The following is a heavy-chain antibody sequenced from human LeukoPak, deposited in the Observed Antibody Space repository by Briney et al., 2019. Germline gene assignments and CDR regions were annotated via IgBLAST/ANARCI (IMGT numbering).Heavy chain of an antibody. CDR2: ISSSSSTI. V-gene: IGHV3-48*04. D-gene: IGHD6-13*01. CDR1: GFTFSSYS. J-gene: IGHJ6*02. CDR3: ARETYSSSWPSYYYYGMDV. Sequence: GGSLRLSCAASGFTFSSYSMNWVRQAPGKGLEWVSYISSSSSTIYYADSVKGRFTISRDNAKNSLYLQMNSLRAEDTAVYYCARETYSSSWPSYYYYGMDVWGQGTTVTVSS.